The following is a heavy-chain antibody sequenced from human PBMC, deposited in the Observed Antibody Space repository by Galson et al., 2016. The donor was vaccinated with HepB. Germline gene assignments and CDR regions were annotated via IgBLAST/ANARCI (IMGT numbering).Heavy chain of an antibody. V-gene: IGHV3-21*01. CDR2: ISSSSTYI. Sequence: SLRLSCAASGFTFSRYTLNWVRGAPGKGLEWVSSISSSSTYIYYADSMKGRFTISRDNAKKSLYLQMSSLRVEDTAVYYCARESSGYDYDFDIWGQGTMVTVSS. J-gene: IGHJ3*02. CDR1: GFTFSRYT. D-gene: IGHD5-12*01. CDR3: ARESSGYDYDFDI.